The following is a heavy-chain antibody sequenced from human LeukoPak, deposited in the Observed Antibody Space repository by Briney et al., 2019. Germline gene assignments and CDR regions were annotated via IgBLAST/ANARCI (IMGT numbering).Heavy chain of an antibody. CDR3: ARVDIVVVPAAMRYYYYYMDV. D-gene: IGHD2-2*01. V-gene: IGHV1-2*02. Sequence: ASVKVSCKASGYTFTGHYMHWVRQAPGQGLEWMGWINPNSGGTNYAQKFQGRVTMTRDTSISTAYMELSRLRSDDTAVYYCARVDIVVVPAAMRYYYYYMDVWGKGTTVTVSS. CDR1: GYTFTGHY. CDR2: INPNSGGT. J-gene: IGHJ6*03.